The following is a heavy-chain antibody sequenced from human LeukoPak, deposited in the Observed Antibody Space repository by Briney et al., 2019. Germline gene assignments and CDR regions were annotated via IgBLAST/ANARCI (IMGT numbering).Heavy chain of an antibody. CDR1: GFTFIDYG. D-gene: IGHD2-15*01. CDR3: ARDLDLYCSGDSCYLSYFDY. CDR2: IGSSGSTI. J-gene: IGHJ4*02. Sequence: GGSLRLSCAASGFTFIDYGIHWVRQAPGKGLEWVSYIGSSGSTIYYADSVKGRFTISRDNAKNSLYLQMNGLRAEDTAVYFCARDLDLYCSGDSCYLSYFDYWGQGTLVTVSS. V-gene: IGHV3-11*01.